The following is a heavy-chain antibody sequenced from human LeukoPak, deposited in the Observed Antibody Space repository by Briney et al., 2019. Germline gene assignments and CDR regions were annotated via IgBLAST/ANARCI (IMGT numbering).Heavy chain of an antibody. V-gene: IGHV3-48*03. J-gene: IGHJ5*02. Sequence: GGSLRLSCAASGFTSSTFEMNWVRQAPGKGLEWISYISSSGSTIYYADSVKGRFTISRDNAKNSLYLQMNSLRAEDTAVYYCVRDGRSAWFDPWGQGTLVTVSS. CDR3: VRDGRSAWFDP. CDR1: GFTSSTFE. D-gene: IGHD1-14*01. CDR2: ISSSGSTI.